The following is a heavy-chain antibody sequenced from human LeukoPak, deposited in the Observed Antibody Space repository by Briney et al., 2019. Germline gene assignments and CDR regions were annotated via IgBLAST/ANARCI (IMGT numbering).Heavy chain of an antibody. J-gene: IGHJ4*02. Sequence: GESLKISCKASGYSFTSYWIGWVRQMPGKGLEWMGIIDPSDSDIRYTPSFQGQVTISADKSLSTAYLQWNSLKAPDTAMYYCAREGGFQRSGYYPFDYWGQGTLVTVSS. CDR1: GYSFTSYW. CDR2: IDPSDSDI. CDR3: AREGGFQRSGYYPFDY. V-gene: IGHV5-51*01. D-gene: IGHD3-3*01.